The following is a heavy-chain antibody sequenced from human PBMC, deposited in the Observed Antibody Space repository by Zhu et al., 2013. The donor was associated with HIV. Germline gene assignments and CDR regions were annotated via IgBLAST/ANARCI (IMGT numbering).Heavy chain of an antibody. CDR2: IIPIFGTA. V-gene: IGHV1-69*01. J-gene: IGHJ4*02. CDR1: GGTFSSYA. CDR3: ASGRYSYGPGRRALGSEMDY. D-gene: IGHD5-18*01. Sequence: QVQLVQSGAEVKKPGSSVKVSCKASGGTFSSYAISWVRQAPGQGLEWMGGIIPIFGTANYAQKFQGRVTITADESTSTAYMELSSLRSEDTAVYYCASGRYSYGPGRRALGSEMDYWGQGTLVTVSS.